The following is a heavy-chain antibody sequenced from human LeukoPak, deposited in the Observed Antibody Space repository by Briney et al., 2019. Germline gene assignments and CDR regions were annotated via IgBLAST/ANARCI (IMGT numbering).Heavy chain of an antibody. V-gene: IGHV3-66*01. CDR1: GFTVSSNY. CDR2: IYSGGST. CDR3: ARFVANWNPGGMDV. J-gene: IGHJ6*02. D-gene: IGHD1-20*01. Sequence: PGGSLRLSCAASGFTVSSNYMSWVRQAPGKGLEWVSVIYSGGSTYYADSVKGRFTISRDNSKNTLYLQMNSLRAEDTAVYYCARFVANWNPGGMDVWGQGTTVIVSS.